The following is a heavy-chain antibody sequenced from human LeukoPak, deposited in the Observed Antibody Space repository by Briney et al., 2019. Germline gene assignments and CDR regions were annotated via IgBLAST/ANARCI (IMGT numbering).Heavy chain of an antibody. CDR2: MYYSGRT. J-gene: IGHJ4*01. CDR1: GGSISSSSYC. V-gene: IGHV4-39*01. D-gene: IGHD6-19*01. CDR3: ARSPDAHSSGWYYFDY. Sequence: SETLSLTCTVSGGSISSSSYCWGWIRQPPGKGLEWIGNMYYSGRTYYDPSLKSRVTISVDTPKNQFSLKLSSVTAADTAVYYCARSPDAHSSGWYYFDYWGQGTLVTVSS.